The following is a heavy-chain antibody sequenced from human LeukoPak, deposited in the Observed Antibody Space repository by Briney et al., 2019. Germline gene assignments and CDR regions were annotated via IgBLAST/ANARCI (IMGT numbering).Heavy chain of an antibody. V-gene: IGHV4-39*07. D-gene: IGHD3-22*01. CDR2: IYYSGST. J-gene: IGHJ4*02. Sequence: SETLSLTCTVSGGSISSSSYYWGWIRQPPGKGLEWIGSIYYSGSTYYNPSPKSRLTMSVDTSKNQFSLKLSSVTAEDTAVYYCARDLYRIVVVPHYFDYWGQGTLVTVSS. CDR1: GGSISSSSYY. CDR3: ARDLYRIVVVPHYFDY.